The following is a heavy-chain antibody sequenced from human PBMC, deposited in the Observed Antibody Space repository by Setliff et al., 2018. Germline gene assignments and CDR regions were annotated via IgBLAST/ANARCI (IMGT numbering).Heavy chain of an antibody. Sequence: LDTLSLTCTVSGYSISSGYYWGWIRQPTGKGLERLGSFFHTGNTYYNPSLEGRVTISVDTSNNQFSLKLSSVTAADTAVYYCARHLWGRYMAESSDYFDYWGQGSLVTVSS. CDR3: ARHLWGRYMAESSDYFDY. D-gene: IGHD3-3*02. V-gene: IGHV4-38-2*02. J-gene: IGHJ4*02. CDR2: FFHTGNT. CDR1: GYSISSGYY.